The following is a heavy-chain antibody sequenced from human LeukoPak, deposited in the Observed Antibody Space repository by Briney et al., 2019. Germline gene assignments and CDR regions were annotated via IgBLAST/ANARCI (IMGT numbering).Heavy chain of an antibody. J-gene: IGHJ4*02. Sequence: ASVKVSCKASGYTFTSYDINWVRQATGQGLEWMGWMNPNSGNTGYAQKFQGRVTMTEDTSADTAYIELTSLTSEDTAVYYCATRSPHSGYDSFDYWGQGTLVTVSS. CDR1: GYTFTSYD. CDR3: ATRSPHSGYDSFDY. D-gene: IGHD5-12*01. V-gene: IGHV1-8*01. CDR2: MNPNSGNT.